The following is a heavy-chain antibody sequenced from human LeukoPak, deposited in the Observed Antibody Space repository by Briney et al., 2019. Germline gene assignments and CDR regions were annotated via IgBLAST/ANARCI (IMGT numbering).Heavy chain of an antibody. J-gene: IGHJ4*02. CDR2: IYSGGST. CDR3: ARGEPVLGFDY. Sequence: AGGSLRLSCAASGFTVSSNYMSWVRQAPGKGLEWVSVIYSGGSTYYADSVKGRFTISRDNSKNTLYLQMNSLRAEDTAMYYCARGEPVLGFDYWGQGTLVTVSS. D-gene: IGHD1-26*01. V-gene: IGHV3-53*01. CDR1: GFTVSSNY.